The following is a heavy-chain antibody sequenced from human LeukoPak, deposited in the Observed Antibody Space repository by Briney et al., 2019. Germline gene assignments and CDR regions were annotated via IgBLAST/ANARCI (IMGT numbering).Heavy chain of an antibody. V-gene: IGHV5-51*01. D-gene: IGHD2-15*01. Sequence: GESLKISCKGSGYSFGTNWIGWVRQMPGKGLEWMGIIYPADSDTRSSPSFRGQVTISADKSINTAYLQWTSLKASDTAMYYCARLVGYSLDYWGQGTLVTVSS. CDR3: ARLVGYSLDY. J-gene: IGHJ4*02. CDR1: GYSFGTNW. CDR2: IYPADSDT.